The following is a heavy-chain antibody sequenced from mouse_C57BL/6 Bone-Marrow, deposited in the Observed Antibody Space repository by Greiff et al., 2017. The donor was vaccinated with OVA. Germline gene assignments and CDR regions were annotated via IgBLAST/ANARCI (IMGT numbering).Heavy chain of an antibody. CDR2: VYPRAGST. D-gene: IGHD2-1*01. J-gene: IGHJ2*01. CDR1: GYTFTSYD. Sequence: VQLQQSGPELVKPGASVKLSCKASGYTFTSYDINWVKQRPGQGLEWVGWVYPRAGSTKYNEQFRGKATLTVDTSSSTAYMVLHSLTSEDSAVYFCARFYGNYSCYFDYWGEGTTRTVSS. V-gene: IGHV1-85*01. CDR3: ARFYGNYSCYFDY.